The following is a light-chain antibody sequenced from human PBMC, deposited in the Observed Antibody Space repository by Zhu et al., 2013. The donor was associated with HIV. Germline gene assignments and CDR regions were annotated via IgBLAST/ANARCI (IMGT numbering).Light chain of an antibody. CDR1: QSVSSN. Sequence: EKVMTQSPATLSVSPGERATLSCRASQSVSSNLAWYQQKPGRAPRLLIYGASIRATGVPDRFSGSGSGTDFTLTISRLEPEDFAVYFCHQYAFSPRTFGRGTKVEIK. J-gene: IGKJ1*01. V-gene: IGKV3-20*01. CDR2: GAS. CDR3: HQYAFSPRT.